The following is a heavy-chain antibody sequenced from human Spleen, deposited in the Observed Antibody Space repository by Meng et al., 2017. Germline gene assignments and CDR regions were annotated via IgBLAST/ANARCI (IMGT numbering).Heavy chain of an antibody. D-gene: IGHD2-15*01. CDR3: AKGGCSGGSCYFDY. Sequence: GGSLRLSCAASGFTFDDYAMHWVRQAPGKGLEWVSLISWDGGSTYYADSVKGRFTISRDNSKNSLYLQMNSLRAEDTALYYCAKGGCSGGSCYFDYWGQGTLVTVSS. J-gene: IGHJ4*02. CDR2: ISWDGGST. V-gene: IGHV3-43D*04. CDR1: GFTFDDYA.